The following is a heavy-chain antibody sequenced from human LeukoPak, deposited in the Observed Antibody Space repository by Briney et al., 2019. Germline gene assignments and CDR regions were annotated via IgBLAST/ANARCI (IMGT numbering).Heavy chain of an antibody. CDR1: GFTFRSYS. CDR3: ARFIWTGADY. J-gene: IGHJ4*02. Sequence: GSLRLSCAASGFTFRSYSMNWVRQAPGKGLEWVSSISSSSSYIYYADSVKGRFTTSRDNAKNSLYLQMNSLRAEDTAVYYCARFIWTGADYWGQGTLVTVSS. CDR2: ISSSSSYI. V-gene: IGHV3-21*01. D-gene: IGHD3/OR15-3a*01.